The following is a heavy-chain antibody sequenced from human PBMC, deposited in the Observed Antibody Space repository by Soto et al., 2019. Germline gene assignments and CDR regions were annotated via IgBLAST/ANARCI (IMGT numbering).Heavy chain of an antibody. CDR1: GYTFSSFR. CDR3: ARPLDYYYYAMDV. CDR2: ISADSGST. V-gene: IGHV1-18*01. J-gene: IGHJ6*02. Sequence: QVQLVQSGDEVKKPGASVKVSCKASGYTFSSFRISWVRQAPGQGLEWMGWISADSGSTNYAQRFQDRVTMSTDTSTTTAYMALTSLRSDDTAVYYCARPLDYYYYAMDVWGQGTTVSVS.